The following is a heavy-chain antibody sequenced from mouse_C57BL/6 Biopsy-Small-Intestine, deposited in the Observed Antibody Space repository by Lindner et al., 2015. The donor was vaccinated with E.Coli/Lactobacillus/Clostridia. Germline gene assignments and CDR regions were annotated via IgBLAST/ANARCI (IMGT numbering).Heavy chain of an antibody. Sequence: VQLQESGAELMKPGASVKLSCKATGYTFTGYWIEWVMQRPGHGLEWIGEILPGSGSTNYNEKFKDKATLTADKSSSTAYIQLSSLTSEDSAVYFCTRGYYSNWYFDVWGTGNTVTVSS. D-gene: IGHD2-5*01. J-gene: IGHJ1*03. CDR2: ILPGSGST. CDR1: GYTFTGYW. CDR3: TRGYYSNWYFDV. V-gene: IGHV1-9*01.